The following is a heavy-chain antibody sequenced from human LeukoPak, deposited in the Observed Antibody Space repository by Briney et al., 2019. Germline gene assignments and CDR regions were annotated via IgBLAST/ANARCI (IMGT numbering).Heavy chain of an antibody. CDR1: GGSISSSSYY. V-gene: IGHV4-39*01. D-gene: IGHD3-3*01. Sequence: SETLSLTCTVSGGSISSSSYYWGWIRQPPGKGLEWIGSIYYSGSTYYNPSLKSRVTISVDTSKNQFSLKLSSVTAADTAVYYCARGRSIFDYWGQGTLVTVSS. CDR3: ARGRSIFDY. J-gene: IGHJ4*02. CDR2: IYYSGST.